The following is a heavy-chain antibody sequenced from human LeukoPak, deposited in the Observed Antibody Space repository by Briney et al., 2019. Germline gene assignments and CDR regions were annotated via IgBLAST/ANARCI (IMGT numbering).Heavy chain of an antibody. J-gene: IGHJ4*02. V-gene: IGHV3-21*01. CDR2: ISSSSSYI. CDR1: GSTFSSYS. CDR3: ARLSLTMVRGAPIDY. D-gene: IGHD3-10*01. Sequence: GGSLRLSCAASGSTFSSYSMNWVRQAPGKGLEWVSSISSSSSYIYYADSVKGRFTISRDNAKNSLYLQMNSLRAEDTAVYYCARLSLTMVRGAPIDYWGQGTLVTVSS.